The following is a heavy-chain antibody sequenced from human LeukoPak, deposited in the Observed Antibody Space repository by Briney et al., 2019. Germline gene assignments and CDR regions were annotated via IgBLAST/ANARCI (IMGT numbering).Heavy chain of an antibody. CDR2: IYYSGST. Sequence: SETLSLTCTVSGGSISGSSYYWGWIRQPPGKGLEWIGNIYYSGSTNYNPSLKSRVTISVDTSKNQFSLKLSSVTAADTAVYYCARQSSGGSFDYWGQGTLVTVSS. CDR3: ARQSSGGSFDY. J-gene: IGHJ4*02. CDR1: GGSISGSSYY. V-gene: IGHV4-39*01. D-gene: IGHD2-15*01.